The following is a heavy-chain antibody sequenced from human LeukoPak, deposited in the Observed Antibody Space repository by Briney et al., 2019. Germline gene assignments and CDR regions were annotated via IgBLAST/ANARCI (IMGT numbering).Heavy chain of an antibody. Sequence: ASVKVSCKASGYTFTSYYIHWLRQAPGQGLEWMGIINPSGGSTKYAQKFQGRVTMSRDTSTSTVYMDLSSLRAEDTAVYYCARVVYGDYGPFDYWGQGTLVTVSS. CDR3: ARVVYGDYGPFDY. CDR2: INPSGGST. V-gene: IGHV1-46*01. D-gene: IGHD4-17*01. CDR1: GYTFTSYY. J-gene: IGHJ4*02.